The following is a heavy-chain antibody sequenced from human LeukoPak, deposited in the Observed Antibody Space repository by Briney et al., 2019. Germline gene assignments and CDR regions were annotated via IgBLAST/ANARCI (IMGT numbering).Heavy chain of an antibody. CDR1: GYTSTSYG. CDR3: ARERHCSGGSCYGYMDV. Sequence: ASVKVSCKASGYTSTSYGISWVRQAPGQGLEWMGWISAYSGNTNYAQKLQGRVTMTTDTSTSTAYMELRSLRSDDTAVYYCARERHCSGGSCYGYMDVWGKGTTVTVSS. J-gene: IGHJ6*03. D-gene: IGHD2-15*01. V-gene: IGHV1-18*01. CDR2: ISAYSGNT.